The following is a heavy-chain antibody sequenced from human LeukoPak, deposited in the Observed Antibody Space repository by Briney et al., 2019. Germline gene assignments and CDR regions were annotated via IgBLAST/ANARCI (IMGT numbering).Heavy chain of an antibody. V-gene: IGHV3-48*01. Sequence: GGSLRLSCTASGFSFSRYSMNWVRQAPGKGLEWISYISSDGSTIYYADSVKGRFTTSRDNARNSLYLQMNSLRAEDTAVYYCARDPAMQTWLSAYYFDYWGQGTQVSVSS. CDR1: GFSFSRYS. CDR3: ARDPAMQTWLSAYYFDY. D-gene: IGHD3-22*01. CDR2: ISSDGSTI. J-gene: IGHJ4*02.